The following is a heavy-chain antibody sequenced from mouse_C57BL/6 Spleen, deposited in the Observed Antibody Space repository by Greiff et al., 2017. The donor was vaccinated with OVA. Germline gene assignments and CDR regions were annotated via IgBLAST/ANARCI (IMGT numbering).Heavy chain of an antibody. V-gene: IGHV1-52*01. CDR1: GFTFTSYW. J-gene: IGHJ2*01. Sequence: QVQLQQPGAELVRPGSSVKLSCKASGFTFTSYWMHWVKQRPIQGLEWIGNIDPSDSETHYNQKFKDKATLTVDKSSSTAYMQLSSLTSEDSAGYYWSRRGPRGYFDYWGQGTTLTVSS. CDR2: IDPSDSET. CDR3: SRRGPRGYFDY.